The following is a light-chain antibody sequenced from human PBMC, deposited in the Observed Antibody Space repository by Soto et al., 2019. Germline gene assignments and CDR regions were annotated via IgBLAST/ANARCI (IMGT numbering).Light chain of an antibody. CDR1: QGVGTW. Sequence: EIXXTQXXXAVSAXVGDRVTITCSASQGVGTWLAWYQHKPAQAPNLLIYAASSLQTGVPSRFSGSGSGTDFSLTISSLQPEDSATYYCQQANSFPITFGQGTRLEI. V-gene: IGKV1D-12*01. J-gene: IGKJ5*01. CDR3: QQANSFPIT. CDR2: AAS.